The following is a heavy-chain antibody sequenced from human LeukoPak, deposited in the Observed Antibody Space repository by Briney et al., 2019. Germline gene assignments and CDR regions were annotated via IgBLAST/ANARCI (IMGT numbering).Heavy chain of an antibody. CDR3: ATFDSSGYSDAFDI. CDR2: FYHSGST. CDR1: GGSIRRSSYY. V-gene: IGHV4-39*07. Sequence: SETLSLTCTVSGGSIRRSSYYWGWIRQTPGKGLEWIESFYHSGSTYYNPSLQSRVTISVDTSKNQFSLKLSSVTAADTAVYYCATFDSSGYSDAFDIWGQGTMVTVSS. J-gene: IGHJ3*02. D-gene: IGHD3-22*01.